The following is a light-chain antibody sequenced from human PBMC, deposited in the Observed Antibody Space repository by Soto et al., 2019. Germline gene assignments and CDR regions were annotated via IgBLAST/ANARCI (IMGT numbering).Light chain of an antibody. Sequence: EIVMTQSPATLSVSPGERATLSCRASQSVSSNLAWYQQKPGQAPRLLIYGASTRATGIPARFSGSESGTEFTLTNSSLQSEDFAVYDCQQYNNWPPYTFGQGTKLEIK. J-gene: IGKJ2*01. CDR3: QQYNNWPPYT. CDR2: GAS. V-gene: IGKV3-15*01. CDR1: QSVSSN.